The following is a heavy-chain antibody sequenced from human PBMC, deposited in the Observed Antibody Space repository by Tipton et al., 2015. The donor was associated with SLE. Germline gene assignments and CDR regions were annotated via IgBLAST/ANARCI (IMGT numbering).Heavy chain of an antibody. CDR2: ISGSGGST. Sequence: SLRLSCAASGFTFSSYAMSWVRQAPGRGLEWVSAISGSGGSTYYADSVKGRFTISRDNSKNTLYLQMNRLRAEVTAVYYCAKDRIVVVIAIFDYWGQGTLVTVSP. D-gene: IGHD2-21*01. V-gene: IGHV3-23*01. J-gene: IGHJ4*02. CDR3: AKDRIVVVIAIFDY. CDR1: GFTFSSYA.